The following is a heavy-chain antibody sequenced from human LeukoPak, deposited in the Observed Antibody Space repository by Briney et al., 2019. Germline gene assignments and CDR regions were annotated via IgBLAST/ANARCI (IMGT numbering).Heavy chain of an antibody. CDR3: ARGYTAMAHAFDI. J-gene: IGHJ3*02. CDR1: GGTFSSYA. V-gene: IGHV1-69*05. CDR2: IIPIFGTA. D-gene: IGHD5-18*01. Sequence: SVKVSCKASGGTFSSYAISWVRQAPGQGLEWMGRIIPIFGTANYAQKFQGRVTITTDESTSTAYMELSSLRSEDTAVYYCARGYTAMAHAFDIWGQGTMVTVSS.